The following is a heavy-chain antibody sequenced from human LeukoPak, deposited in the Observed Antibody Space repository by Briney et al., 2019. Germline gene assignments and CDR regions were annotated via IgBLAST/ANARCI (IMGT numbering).Heavy chain of an antibody. D-gene: IGHD3/OR15-3a*01. J-gene: IGHJ4*02. Sequence: GGSLRLSCAASGFTFSSYEMNWVRQAPGKGLEWVSYISSSGSTIYYADSVKGRFTISRDNAKNSLYLQMNSLRAEDTAVYYCARATRTGYYVWYFDYWGQGTLVTVSS. CDR1: GFTFSSYE. V-gene: IGHV3-48*03. CDR3: ARATRTGYYVWYFDY. CDR2: ISSSGSTI.